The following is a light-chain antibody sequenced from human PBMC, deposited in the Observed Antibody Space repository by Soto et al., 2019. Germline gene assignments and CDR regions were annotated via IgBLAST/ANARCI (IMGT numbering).Light chain of an antibody. J-gene: IGKJ5*01. CDR1: QSVSGW. V-gene: IGKV1-5*01. Sequence: EIQVTQSPSALSASVGDTVTITFRASQSVSGWLAWYQQKPGKAPKLLIYHASTLESGVPSRFSGSGSGTEFTLTISSLQPEDFATYYCQQSYSTPITFGQGTRPEI. CDR3: QQSYSTPIT. CDR2: HAS.